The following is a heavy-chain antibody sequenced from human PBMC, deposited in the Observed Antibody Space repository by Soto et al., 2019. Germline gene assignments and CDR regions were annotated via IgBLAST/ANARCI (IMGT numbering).Heavy chain of an antibody. CDR3: ARGVLRYFDWLLFFYGMDV. CDR1: GFTFSSYS. J-gene: IGHJ6*02. V-gene: IGHV3-21*01. D-gene: IGHD3-9*01. Sequence: PGGSLRLSCAASGFTFSSYSMNWVRQAPGKGLEWVSSISSSSSYIYYADSVKGRFTISRDNAKNSLYLQMNSLRAEDTAVYYCARGVLRYFDWLLFFYGMDVWGQGTTVTVSS. CDR2: ISSSSSYI.